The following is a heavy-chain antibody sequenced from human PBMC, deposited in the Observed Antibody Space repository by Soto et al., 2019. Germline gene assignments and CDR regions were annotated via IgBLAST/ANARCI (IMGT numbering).Heavy chain of an antibody. D-gene: IGHD6-19*01. CDR1: GFTFSSYA. CDR3: AKARIAVAGRNYFDY. V-gene: IGHV3-23*01. Sequence: HGGSLRLSCAASGFTFSSYAMSWVRQAPGKGLEWVSAISGSGGSTYYADSVKGRFTISRDNSKNTLYLQMNSLRAEDTAVYYCAKARIAVAGRNYFDYWGQGTLVTVSS. CDR2: ISGSGGST. J-gene: IGHJ4*02.